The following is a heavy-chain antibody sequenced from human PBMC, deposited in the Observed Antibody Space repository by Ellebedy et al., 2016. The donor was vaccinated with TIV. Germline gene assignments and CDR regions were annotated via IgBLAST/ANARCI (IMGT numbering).Heavy chain of an antibody. CDR2: MNPKSGTT. CDR3: ASGGGCNNSTCYEDWFDP. D-gene: IGHD2-2*01. V-gene: IGHV1-8*01. CDR1: GYTFTSYD. J-gene: IGHJ5*02. Sequence: AASVKVSCKASGYTFTSYDINWVRQATGQGPEWMGWMNPKSGTTGYAQKFQGRVTMTRNTSISTAYMELSILRSEDTAVYYCASGGGCNNSTCYEDWFDPWGQGTLVTVSS.